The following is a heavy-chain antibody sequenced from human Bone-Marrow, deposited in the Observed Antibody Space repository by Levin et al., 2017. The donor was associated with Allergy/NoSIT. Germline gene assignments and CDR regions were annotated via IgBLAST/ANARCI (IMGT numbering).Heavy chain of an antibody. Sequence: SCAASGFTFSSYAMHWVRQAPGKGLEWVAVISYDGSNKYYADSVKGRFTISRDNSKNTLYLQMNSLRAEDTAVYYCARGGNFDYWGQGTLVTVSS. CDR1: GFTFSSYA. J-gene: IGHJ4*02. CDR2: ISYDGSNK. V-gene: IGHV3-30*04. CDR3: ARGGNFDY.